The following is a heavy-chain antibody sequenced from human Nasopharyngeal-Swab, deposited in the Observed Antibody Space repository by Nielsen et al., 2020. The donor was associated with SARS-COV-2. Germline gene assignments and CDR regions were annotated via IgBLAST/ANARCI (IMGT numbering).Heavy chain of an antibody. Sequence: GSLRLSCAASGFTFSSYGMHWVRQAPGKGLEWVAVIWYDGSNKYYADSVKGRFTISRDNSKNTLYLQMNSLRAEDTAVYYCARDGQSYGMDVWGQGTTVTVSS. V-gene: IGHV3-33*01. CDR1: GFTFSSYG. CDR3: ARDGQSYGMDV. J-gene: IGHJ6*02. CDR2: IWYDGSNK.